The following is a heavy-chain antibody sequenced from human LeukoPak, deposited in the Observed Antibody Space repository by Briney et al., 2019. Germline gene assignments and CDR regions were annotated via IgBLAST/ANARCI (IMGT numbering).Heavy chain of an antibody. CDR1: GGSISSYY. J-gene: IGHJ4*02. V-gene: IGHV4-59*01. CDR2: IYYSGST. D-gene: IGHD3-22*01. Sequence: SETLSLTCTVSGGSISSYYWTWIRQPAGKGLEWIGYIYYSGSTNYNPSLKSRVTISVDTSKNQFSLKLSSVTAADTAVYYCARWGGSYYDSRFDYWGQGTLVTVSS. CDR3: ARWGGSYYDSRFDY.